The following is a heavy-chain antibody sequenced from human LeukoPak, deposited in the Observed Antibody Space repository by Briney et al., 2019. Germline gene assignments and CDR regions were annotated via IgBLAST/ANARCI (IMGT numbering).Heavy chain of an antibody. CDR3: ARDPTPYQLLLDAFDI. Sequence: PGGSLRLSCAASGFTVSSNYMSWVRQAPGKGLEWVSVIYSGGSTYYADSVKGRFTISRDNSKNTLYLQMNSLRAEDTAVYYCARDPTPYQLLLDAFDIWGQGTMVTVSS. CDR1: GFTVSSNY. V-gene: IGHV3-53*05. D-gene: IGHD2-2*01. CDR2: IYSGGST. J-gene: IGHJ3*02.